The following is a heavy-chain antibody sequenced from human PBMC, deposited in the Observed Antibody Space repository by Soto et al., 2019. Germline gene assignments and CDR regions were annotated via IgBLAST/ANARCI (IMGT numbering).Heavy chain of an antibody. Sequence: SETLSLTCSVSGGSISSYYWSWIRQPPGKGLEWIGYIYYSGSTNYNPSLKSRLIISIDTSKNQFSLKLSSVTAADTAVYYCARGYGQLEIWGQGTQVTV. CDR1: GGSISSYY. CDR2: IYYSGST. V-gene: IGHV4-59*01. D-gene: IGHD6-6*01. CDR3: ARGYGQLEI. J-gene: IGHJ4*02.